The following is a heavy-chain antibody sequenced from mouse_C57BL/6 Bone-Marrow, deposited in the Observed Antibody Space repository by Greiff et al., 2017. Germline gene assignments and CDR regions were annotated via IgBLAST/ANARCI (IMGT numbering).Heavy chain of an antibody. CDR2: IRLKSDNYAT. CDR3: TGPLRGYFDY. V-gene: IGHV6-3*01. D-gene: IGHD1-1*01. Sequence: EVKLEESGGGLVQPGGSMKLSCVASGFTFSNYWMNWVRQSPEKGLEWVAQIRLKSDNYATHYAESVKGRFTISRDDSKSSVYLQMNNLRAEDTGIYYCTGPLRGYFDYWGQGTTLTVSS. J-gene: IGHJ2*01. CDR1: GFTFSNYW.